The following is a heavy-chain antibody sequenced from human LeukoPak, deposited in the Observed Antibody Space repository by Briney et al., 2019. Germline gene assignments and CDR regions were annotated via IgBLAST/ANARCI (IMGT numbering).Heavy chain of an antibody. J-gene: IGHJ6*02. CDR3: ARSKSGFGESTDYYYYYGMDV. V-gene: IGHV4-59*08. CDR1: GGSISSYY. D-gene: IGHD3-10*01. CDR2: IYYSGST. Sequence: SETLSLTCTVSGGSISSYYWSWIRQPPGKGLEWIGYIYYSGSTNYNPSLKSRVTISVDTSKNQFSLKLSSVTAADTAVYYCARSKSGFGESTDYYYYYGMDVWGQGTTVTVSS.